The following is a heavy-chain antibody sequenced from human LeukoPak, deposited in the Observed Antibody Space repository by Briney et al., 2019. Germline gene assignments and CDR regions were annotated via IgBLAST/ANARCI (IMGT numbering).Heavy chain of an antibody. J-gene: IGHJ5*02. Sequence: ASVKVSCKTSGYTFTGYYMHWVRQAPGQGLEWMGWINPNSGGTNYAQKFQGRVTMTRDTSISTAYMELSRLRSDDTAVYYCARGGSWYDNWFDPWGQGTLVTVSS. CDR3: ARGGSWYDNWFDP. CDR1: GYTFTGYY. V-gene: IGHV1-2*02. D-gene: IGHD6-13*01. CDR2: INPNSGGT.